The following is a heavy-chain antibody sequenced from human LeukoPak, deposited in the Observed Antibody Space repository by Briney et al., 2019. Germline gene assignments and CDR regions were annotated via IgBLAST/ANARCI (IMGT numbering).Heavy chain of an antibody. D-gene: IGHD2-15*01. CDR2: INPSGGST. J-gene: IGHJ3*02. CDR3: ARWGYCSGGSCSSNGAFDI. Sequence: ASVKVSCKASGYTFTSYYMHWVRQAPGQGLEWMGTINPSGGSTSYAQKFQGRVTMTRDTSTNTVYMELSSLRSEDTAVYYCARWGYCSGGSCSSNGAFDIWGQGTMVTVSS. CDR1: GYTFTSYY. V-gene: IGHV1-46*01.